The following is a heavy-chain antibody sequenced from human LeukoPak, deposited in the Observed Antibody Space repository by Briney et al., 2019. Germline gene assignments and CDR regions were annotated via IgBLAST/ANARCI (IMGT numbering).Heavy chain of an antibody. Sequence: SETLSLTCTVSGGSISSSSYYWGWIRQPPGKGLEWIGSIYYSGSTYYNPSLKSRVTISVDTSKNQFSLKLSSVTAADTAVYYCARVPSNRYSSGWYFDYWGQGTLVTVSS. V-gene: IGHV4-39*07. D-gene: IGHD6-25*01. CDR3: ARVPSNRYSSGWYFDY. J-gene: IGHJ4*02. CDR2: IYYSGST. CDR1: GGSISSSSYY.